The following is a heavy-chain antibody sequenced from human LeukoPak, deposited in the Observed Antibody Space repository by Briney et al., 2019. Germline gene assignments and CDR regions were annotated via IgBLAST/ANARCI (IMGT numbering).Heavy chain of an antibody. CDR1: GYTFSTYY. CDR2: IDPSGGST. D-gene: IGHD2-15*01. V-gene: IGHV1-46*01. Sequence: ASVKVSCKASGYTFSTYYMHWVRQAPGQGLEWMGVIDPSGGSTNYARKFQGTVTMTSDTSTSTVYMELSSLRSEDTAVYYCARGFCSGGSCYSYDYWGQGTLVSVSS. J-gene: IGHJ4*02. CDR3: ARGFCSGGSCYSYDY.